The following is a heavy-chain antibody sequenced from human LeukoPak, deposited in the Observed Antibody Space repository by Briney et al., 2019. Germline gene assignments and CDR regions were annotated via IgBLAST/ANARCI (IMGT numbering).Heavy chain of an antibody. Sequence: GRSLRLSCAASGFNFFTYGMHWVRQAPGKGLEWVAVIWNDGDNKYYADSVKGRFTISRDNSKNTLHLQMNSLRAEDTAVYYCARDGGGNSPDYWGQGTLVSVSS. CDR3: ARDGGGNSPDY. CDR2: IWNDGDNK. D-gene: IGHD4-23*01. CDR1: GFNFFTYG. V-gene: IGHV3-33*01. J-gene: IGHJ4*02.